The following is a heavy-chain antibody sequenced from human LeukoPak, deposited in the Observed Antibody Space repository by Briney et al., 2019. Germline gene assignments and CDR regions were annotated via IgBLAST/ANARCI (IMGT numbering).Heavy chain of an antibody. CDR1: GYTFTGYY. CDR2: INPNSGGT. V-gene: IGHV1-2*02. D-gene: IGHD3-10*01. CDR3: ARQVVVRGVYYYYGMDV. Sequence: ASVKVSCKASGYTFTGYYMHWVRQAAGQGLEWMGWINPNSGGTNYAQKFQGRVTMTRDTSISTAYMELSRLRSDDTAVYYCARQVVVRGVYYYYGMDVWGQGTTVTVSS. J-gene: IGHJ6*02.